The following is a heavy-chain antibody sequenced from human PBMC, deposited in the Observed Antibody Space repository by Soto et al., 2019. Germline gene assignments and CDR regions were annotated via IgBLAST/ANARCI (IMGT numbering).Heavy chain of an antibody. CDR1: GLTFSSYE. Sequence: PGGSLRLSCAASGLTFSSYEMNWVRQAPGKGLEWVSYISSSGSTIYDADSVKGRFTISRDNAKNSLYLQMNSLRAEDTAVYYCARPIWGTRPDLSWGQGTLVTVSS. CDR2: ISSSGSTI. J-gene: IGHJ5*02. CDR3: ARPIWGTRPDLS. V-gene: IGHV3-48*03. D-gene: IGHD3-16*01.